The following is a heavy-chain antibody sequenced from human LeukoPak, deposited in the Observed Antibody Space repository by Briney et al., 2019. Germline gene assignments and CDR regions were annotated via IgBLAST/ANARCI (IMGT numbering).Heavy chain of an antibody. V-gene: IGHV1-2*02. CDR2: INPNSGGT. J-gene: IGHJ4*02. D-gene: IGHD1-26*01. CDR1: GYTFTGYY. Sequence: GASVKVSCKASGYTFTGYYMRWVRQAPGQGLEWMGWINPNSGGTNYAQKFQGRVTMTRDTSISTAYMELSRLRSDDTAVYYCARDSYWYGGSYLLDYWGQGTLVTVSS. CDR3: ARDSYWYGGSYLLDY.